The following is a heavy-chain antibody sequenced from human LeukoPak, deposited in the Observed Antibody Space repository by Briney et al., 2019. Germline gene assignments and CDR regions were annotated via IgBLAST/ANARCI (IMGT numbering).Heavy chain of an antibody. CDR1: GYIFTTYW. Sequence: GESLKISCRGSGYIFTTYWISWVRQMPGKGLEWMGRIDPSDSYTNYSPSYEGHVTISADKSISTAYLQRSSLKASDTAMYYCARSAWHTYGMDVWGQGTTVTVSS. J-gene: IGHJ6*02. V-gene: IGHV5-10-1*01. CDR2: IDPSDSYT. CDR3: ARSAWHTYGMDV. D-gene: IGHD2-21*01.